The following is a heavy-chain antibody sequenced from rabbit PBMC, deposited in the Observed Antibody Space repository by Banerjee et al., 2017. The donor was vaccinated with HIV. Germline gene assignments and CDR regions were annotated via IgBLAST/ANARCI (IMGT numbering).Heavy chain of an antibody. Sequence: QEQLKESGGGLVQPGGSLTLTCTASGFSFSSSNYMCWVRQAPGKGLEWIACIYAGSNGNTYYANWAKGRFTISKTSSTTVTLQLNSLTAADTATYFCARNPYGSSTLWGPGTLVTVS. CDR2: IYAGSNGNT. CDR1: GFSFSSSNY. J-gene: IGHJ6*01. CDR3: ARNPYGSSTL. V-gene: IGHV1S45*01. D-gene: IGHD8-1*01.